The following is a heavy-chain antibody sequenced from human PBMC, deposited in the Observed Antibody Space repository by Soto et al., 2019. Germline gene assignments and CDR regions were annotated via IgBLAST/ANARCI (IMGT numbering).Heavy chain of an antibody. J-gene: IGHJ4*02. CDR3: ARAGGIVGATTVDY. Sequence: QVQLQESGPGLVKPSQTLSLTCTVSGGSISSGDYYWSWIRQPPGKGLEWIGYIYYSGSTYYNPSLKRRVTISVDTSKNQSSLKLSSVTAADTAVYYCARAGGIVGATTVDYWGQGTLVTVSS. CDR2: IYYSGST. D-gene: IGHD1-26*01. V-gene: IGHV4-30-4*01. CDR1: GGSISSGDYY.